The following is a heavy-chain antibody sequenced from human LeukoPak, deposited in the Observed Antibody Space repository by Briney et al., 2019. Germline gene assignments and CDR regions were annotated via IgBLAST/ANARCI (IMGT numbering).Heavy chain of an antibody. Sequence: GGSLRLSCGASGFTFSSYSMNWVRQAPGKGLEDLSYINSDGKTTWYADSVKGRFTASRDNAKNSLYLQMNSLRVEDTAVYYCYGGFLSDSSGYYYADAFDIWGQGTMVTVSS. J-gene: IGHJ3*02. V-gene: IGHV3-48*01. CDR3: YGGFLSDSSGYYYADAFDI. CDR1: GFTFSSYS. D-gene: IGHD3-22*01. CDR2: INSDGKTT.